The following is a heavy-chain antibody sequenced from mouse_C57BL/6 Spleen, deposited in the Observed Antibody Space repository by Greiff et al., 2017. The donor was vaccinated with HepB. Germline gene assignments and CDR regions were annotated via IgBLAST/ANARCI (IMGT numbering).Heavy chain of an antibody. J-gene: IGHJ4*01. CDR1: GFTFSSYT. CDR2: ISGGGGNT. D-gene: IGHD2-5*01. V-gene: IGHV5-9*01. CDR3: ARHGAYYSNGMDY. Sequence: EVMLVESGGGLVKPGGSLKLSCAASGFTFSSYTMSWVRQTPEKRLEWVATISGGGGNTYYPDSVKGRFTISRDNAKNTLYLQMSSLRSEDTALYHCARHGAYYSNGMDYWGQGTSVTVSS.